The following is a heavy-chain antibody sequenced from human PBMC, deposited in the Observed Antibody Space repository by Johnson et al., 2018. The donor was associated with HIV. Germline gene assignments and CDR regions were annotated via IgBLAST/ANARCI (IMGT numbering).Heavy chain of an antibody. CDR2: ISYDGSNK. CDR3: AREGPSERAGFDI. J-gene: IGHJ3*02. V-gene: IGHV3-30*04. CDR1: GFTFSSYA. Sequence: QVQLVESGGGVVQPGRSLRLSCAASGFTFSSYAMHWVRQAPGKGLEWVAVISYDGSNKYYVDSVKGRFTISRDNAKNTLYLEMKSLRAEDTAVYYCAREGPSERAGFDIWGQGTMVTVSS.